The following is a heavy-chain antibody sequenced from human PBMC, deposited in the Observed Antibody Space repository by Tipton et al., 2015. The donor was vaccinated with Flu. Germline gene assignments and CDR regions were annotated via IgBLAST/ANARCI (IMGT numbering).Heavy chain of an antibody. CDR2: IRPTTGDT. V-gene: IGHV1-2*06. CDR1: GYAFTANY. J-gene: IGHJ3*02. Sequence: QLVQSGPEVKKPGASVKVSCKASGYAFTANYIHWVRLAPGQGLEWMGRIRPTTGDTKFAQKFQGRVTMTRDASTSTVYMDLTRLRSDDTAVYYCARDIGTGWSRGAFDIWGQGTMVTVS. CDR3: ARDIGTGWSRGAFDI. D-gene: IGHD6-19*01.